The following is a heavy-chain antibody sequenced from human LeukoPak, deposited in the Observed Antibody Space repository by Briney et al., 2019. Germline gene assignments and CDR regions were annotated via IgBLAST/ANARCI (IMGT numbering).Heavy chain of an antibody. Sequence: ASVTVSFKASGYTFTVYYMHWVRQAPGQGLEWMGWINPNSGGTNYAQKFQGRVTMTRDTSISTAYMELSRLRSDDTAVYYCARVRYYYDSSGYYIGGVFDYWGQGTLVTVSS. D-gene: IGHD3-22*01. CDR2: INPNSGGT. CDR3: ARVRYYYDSSGYYIGGVFDY. J-gene: IGHJ4*02. V-gene: IGHV1-2*02. CDR1: GYTFTVYY.